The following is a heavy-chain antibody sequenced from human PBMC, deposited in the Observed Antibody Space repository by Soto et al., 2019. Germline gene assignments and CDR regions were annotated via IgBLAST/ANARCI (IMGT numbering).Heavy chain of an antibody. J-gene: IGHJ5*02. CDR3: ARETTVTTGIWFDA. V-gene: IGHV1-46*01. Sequence: ASVKVSCKASGYTFTSYDMHWVRQAPGQGLEWMGIINPSGGSTSYAQKFQGRVTMTRDTSTSTVYMELSSLRSEDTAVYYCARETTVTTGIWFDAGVQGTLVTVPS. CDR1: GYTFTSYD. CDR2: INPSGGST. D-gene: IGHD4-17*01.